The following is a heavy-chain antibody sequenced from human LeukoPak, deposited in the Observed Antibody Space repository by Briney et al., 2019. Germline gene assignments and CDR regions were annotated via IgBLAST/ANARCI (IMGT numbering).Heavy chain of an antibody. CDR2: IYYSGST. V-gene: IGHV4-61*08. CDR1: GGSISSGGYY. CDR3: AAGRRSLIGD. D-gene: IGHD7-27*01. Sequence: SETLSLTCTVSGGSISSGGYYWSWIRQHPGKGLEWIGYIYYSGSTNYNPSLKSRVTISVDTSKNQFSLKLSSVTAADTAVYYCAAGRRSLIGDWGQGTLVTVSS. J-gene: IGHJ4*02.